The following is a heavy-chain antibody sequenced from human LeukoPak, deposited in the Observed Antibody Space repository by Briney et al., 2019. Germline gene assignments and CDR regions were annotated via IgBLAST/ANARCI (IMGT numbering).Heavy chain of an antibody. CDR1: GFSFSSYA. J-gene: IGHJ4*02. D-gene: IGHD3-3*02. CDR2: ITGTGSST. V-gene: IGHV3-23*01. CDR3: AKISISPLY. Sequence: GGSLRLSCAASGFSFSSYAMSWVRQAPGKGLEWVSGITGTGSSTYYADSVKGRFTISRDNSKNTLYLQMSGLRAEDTAIYYCAKISISPLYCGQGTLVTVSS.